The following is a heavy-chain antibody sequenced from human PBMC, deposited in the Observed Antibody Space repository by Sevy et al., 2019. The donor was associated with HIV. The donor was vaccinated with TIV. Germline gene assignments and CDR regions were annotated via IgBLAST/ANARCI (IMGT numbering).Heavy chain of an antibody. CDR3: ANSRGRFDGSSWLYYDYSLDV. CDR1: GFIFKNYG. CDR2: ISNDGSDK. D-gene: IGHD6-13*01. J-gene: IGHJ6*02. Sequence: GGSLRLSCAVSGFIFKNYGMHWVRQAPGKGLEWVALISNDGSDKSYADSVKGRLTISRDNSKDTLYRQMNSLRPEDTAVDYCANSRGRFDGSSWLYYDYSLDVWGQGTTVTVSS. V-gene: IGHV3-30*18.